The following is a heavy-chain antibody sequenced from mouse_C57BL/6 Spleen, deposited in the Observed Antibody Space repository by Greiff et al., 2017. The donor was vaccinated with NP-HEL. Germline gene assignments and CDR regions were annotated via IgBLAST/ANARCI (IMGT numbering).Heavy chain of an antibody. Sequence: VKLQESGPELVKPGASVKISCKASGYAFSSSWMNWVKQRPGKGLEWIGRIYPGDGDTNYNGKFKGKATLTADKSSSTAYMQLSSLTSEDSAVYFCARLGDYDGGWYFDVWGTGTTVTVSS. CDR2: IYPGDGDT. CDR1: GYAFSSSW. D-gene: IGHD2-4*01. CDR3: ARLGDYDGGWYFDV. J-gene: IGHJ1*03. V-gene: IGHV1-82*01.